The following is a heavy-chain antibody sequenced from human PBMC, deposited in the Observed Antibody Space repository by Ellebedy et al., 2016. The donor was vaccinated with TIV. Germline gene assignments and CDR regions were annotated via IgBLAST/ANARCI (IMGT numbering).Heavy chain of an antibody. Sequence: SETLSLTXAVFGCSFSGYYSSWIRQLPRKGLEWIGEINHSGSTNYNPSLKSRVTLSVDTSKNQFSLKLTSVTAADTAVYYCARGRPGYCYSTTCSDFDYWGQGTLVTVSS. CDR2: INHSGST. J-gene: IGHJ4*02. D-gene: IGHD2-2*01. CDR3: ARGRPGYCYSTTCSDFDY. CDR1: GCSFSGYY. V-gene: IGHV4-34*01.